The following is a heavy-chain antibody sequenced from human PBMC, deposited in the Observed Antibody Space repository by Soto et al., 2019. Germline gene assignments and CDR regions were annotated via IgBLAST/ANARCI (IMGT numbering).Heavy chain of an antibody. Sequence: SGDTRANPRKSLTLTCTANGWSLRSHGEREGWVRQPQGKALGWTALRYWDDDQRYSPSLRSRLTIAKDISEKQVVLTMTNMDPVDTATYYCVQSRCGGDCLTFYSSHAYYGLDVWGQGTTVTVSS. V-gene: IGHV2-5*02. CDR3: VQSRCGGDCLTFYSSHAYYGLDV. D-gene: IGHD2-21*02. CDR2: RYWDDDQ. CDR1: GWSLRSHGER. J-gene: IGHJ6*02.